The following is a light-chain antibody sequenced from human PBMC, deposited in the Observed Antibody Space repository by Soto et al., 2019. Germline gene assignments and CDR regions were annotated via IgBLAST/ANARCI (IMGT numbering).Light chain of an antibody. V-gene: IGLV2-11*01. J-gene: IGLJ1*01. CDR3: CSYASNYTHV. CDR1: SSDVGGYNY. Sequence: QSALTQPRSVSGSPGQSVTISCTGTSSDVGGYNYVSWYQQHPGKAPKLMIYDVSKRPSGVPDRFSGSKSGNTASLTISGLLAEDEADYYCCSYASNYTHVFGTGTKVTVL. CDR2: DVS.